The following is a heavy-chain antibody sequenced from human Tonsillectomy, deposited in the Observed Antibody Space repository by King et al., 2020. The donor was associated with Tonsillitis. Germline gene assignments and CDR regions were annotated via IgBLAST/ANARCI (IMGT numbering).Heavy chain of an antibody. V-gene: IGHV4-34*01. CDR3: ARVTYDSSGYYYDYYYYYFMDV. J-gene: IGHJ6*03. D-gene: IGHD3-22*01. CDR2: INHSGST. CDR1: GGSFSGYY. Sequence: VQLQQWGAGLLKPSETLSLTCAVYGGSFSGYYWSWIRQPPGKGLEWIGEINHSGSTNYNPSLKSRVTISVDTSKNQFSLKLSSVTAADTAVYYCARVTYDSSGYYYDYYYYYFMDVWGKGTTVTVSS.